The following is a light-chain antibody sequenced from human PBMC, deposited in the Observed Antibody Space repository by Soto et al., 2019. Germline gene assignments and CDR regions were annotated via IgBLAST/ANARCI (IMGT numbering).Light chain of an antibody. V-gene: IGLV1-51*01. CDR2: DTD. CDR1: SSNIGKSF. CDR3: GTWDSSLSIVL. J-gene: IGLJ2*01. Sequence: QSVLTQPPSISAAPGQKVTISCSGSSSNIGKSFVFWYQHLPGTAPKLLISDTDNRPSGIPDRFSGSNSGTSATLDITGLQTGDEADYYCGTWDSSLSIVLFGGGTQLTV.